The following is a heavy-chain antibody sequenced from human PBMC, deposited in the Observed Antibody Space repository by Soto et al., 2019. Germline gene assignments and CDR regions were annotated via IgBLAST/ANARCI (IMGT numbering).Heavy chain of an antibody. J-gene: IGHJ5*02. CDR1: GYTFTSYG. Sequence: ASVNVSCKASGYTFTSYGISWVRQAPGQGLEWMGWISAYNGNTNYAQKLQGRVTMTTDTSTSTAYMELRSLRSDDTAVYYCARDLPSHYYDSSGYYFSWFDPWGQGTLVTVSS. CDR3: ARDLPSHYYDSSGYYFSWFDP. V-gene: IGHV1-18*04. CDR2: ISAYNGNT. D-gene: IGHD3-22*01.